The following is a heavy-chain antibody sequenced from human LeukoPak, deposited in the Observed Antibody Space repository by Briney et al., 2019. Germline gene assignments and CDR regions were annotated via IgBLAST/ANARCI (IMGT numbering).Heavy chain of an antibody. CDR1: GYTFTSYG. V-gene: IGHV1-18*01. CDR3: AKVRFENYDILTGYYTREYYFDY. D-gene: IGHD3-9*01. CDR2: ISAYNGNT. J-gene: IGHJ4*02. Sequence: ASVKVSCKASGYTFTSYGISWVRQAPGQGLEWMGWISAYNGNTNYAQKLQDRVTMTTDTSTSTAYMELRSLRSDDTAVYYCAKVRFENYDILTGYYTREYYFDYWGQGTLVTVSS.